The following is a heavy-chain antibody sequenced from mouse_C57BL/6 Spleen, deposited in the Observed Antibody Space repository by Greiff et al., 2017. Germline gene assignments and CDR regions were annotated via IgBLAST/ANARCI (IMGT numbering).Heavy chain of an antibody. D-gene: IGHD2-4*01. CDR2: IWTGGGT. CDR3: ARPYDYDGGAWFAY. J-gene: IGHJ3*01. V-gene: IGHV2-9-1*01. Sequence: QVQLKESGPGLVAPSQSLSITCTISWVRQPPGKGLEWLGVIWTGGGTNYNSALKSRLSISKDNSKSQVFLKMNSLQTDATAKYCCARPYDYDGGAWFAYWGQGTLVTVSA.